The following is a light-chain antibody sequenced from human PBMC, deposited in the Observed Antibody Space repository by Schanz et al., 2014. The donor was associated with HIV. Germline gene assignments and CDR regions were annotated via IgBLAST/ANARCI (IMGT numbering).Light chain of an antibody. CDR1: QTIGRL. CDR2: EAS. J-gene: IGKJ1*01. CDR3: QQYNSYPET. V-gene: IGKV1-5*03. Sequence: IQMTQSPSTVSTSVGDRVTITCRASQTIGRLLAWYQQKPGKAPYLLISEASTLETGVPSRFSGSGSGTEFTLAISSLQPEDFATYYCQQYNSYPETFGQGTKVEIK.